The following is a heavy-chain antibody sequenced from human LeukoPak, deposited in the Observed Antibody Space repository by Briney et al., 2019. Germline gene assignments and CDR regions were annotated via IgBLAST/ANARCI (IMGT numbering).Heavy chain of an antibody. Sequence: SVKVSCKASGGTFISYAISWVRQAPGQGLEWMGGIIPIFGTANYAQKFQGRVTITADESTSTAYMELSSLRSEDTAVYYCAREKDSSVGGGTYYFDYWGQGTLVTVSS. CDR3: AREKDSSVGGGTYYFDY. D-gene: IGHD3-22*01. CDR1: GGTFISYA. J-gene: IGHJ4*02. V-gene: IGHV1-69*13. CDR2: IIPIFGTA.